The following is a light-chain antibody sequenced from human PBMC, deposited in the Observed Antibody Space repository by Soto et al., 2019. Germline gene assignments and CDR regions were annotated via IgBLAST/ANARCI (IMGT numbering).Light chain of an antibody. V-gene: IGLV1-44*01. Sequence: QSVLTQSPSASGTPGQRVTISCSGSSSNIGSNSVNWYQQVPGTAPKLLIYSTNQRPSGVPDRFSGSKSDTSASLAISGLQSEDEADYYCAAWDDSLNGEVVFGGGTKLTVL. J-gene: IGLJ2*01. CDR3: AAWDDSLNGEVV. CDR2: STN. CDR1: SSNIGSNS.